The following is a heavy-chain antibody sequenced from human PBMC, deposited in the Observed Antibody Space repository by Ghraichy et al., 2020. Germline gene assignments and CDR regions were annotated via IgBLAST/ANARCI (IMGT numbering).Heavy chain of an antibody. CDR3: AKDLVPTDIIAFDY. CDR2: ISGSGGRT. J-gene: IGHJ4*02. V-gene: IGHV3-23*01. Sequence: GGSLRLSCAASGFTFSSYAMSWVRQAPGKGLEWVSGISGSGGRTSYADSVKGRFTISRDNSKNTLYLQVNSLRAGDTAVYYCAKDLVPTDIIAFDYWGQGTLVTVSS. CDR1: GFTFSSYA. D-gene: IGHD2-15*01.